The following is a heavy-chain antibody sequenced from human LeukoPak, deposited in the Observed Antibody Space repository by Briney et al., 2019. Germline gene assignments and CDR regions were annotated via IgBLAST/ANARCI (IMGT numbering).Heavy chain of an antibody. CDR1: GGSISSYH. CDR3: ARRGYSYNWFDP. V-gene: IGHV4-59*08. J-gene: IGHJ5*02. CDR2: IYSNGNT. D-gene: IGHD5-18*01. Sequence: SETLSLTCTVSGGSISSYHWTWIRQPPGKGLEWIGYIYSNGNTNYNPSLKSRVIISVDTSKNQFSLKLTSVTAADTAVYYCARRGYSYNWFDPWGQGTLVTVSS.